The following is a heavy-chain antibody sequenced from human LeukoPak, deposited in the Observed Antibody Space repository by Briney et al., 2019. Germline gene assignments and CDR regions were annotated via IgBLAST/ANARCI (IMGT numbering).Heavy chain of an antibody. CDR1: GYSFTSYW. CDR2: IYPGDSDT. D-gene: IGHD3-22*01. CDR3: ARRGYYDSSTGKNWFDP. Sequence: GESLKISCKGSGYSFTSYWIAWVRQMPGKGLEWMGIIYPGDSDTRYSPSFQGQVTISVDKSISTAYLQWSSLKASDTAMYYCARRGYYDSSTGKNWFDPWGQGTLVTASS. J-gene: IGHJ5*02. V-gene: IGHV5-51*01.